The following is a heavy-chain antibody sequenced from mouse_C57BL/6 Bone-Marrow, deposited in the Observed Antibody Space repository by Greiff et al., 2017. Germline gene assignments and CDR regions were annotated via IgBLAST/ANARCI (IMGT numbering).Heavy chain of an antibody. V-gene: IGHV2-5*01. D-gene: IGHD1-1*01. CDR3: AKSRYQVYWYFDV. Sequence: QVQLKQSGPGLVQPSQSLSISCTVSGFSLTSYGVHWVRQSPGKGLEWLGVIWRGGSTDYNAAFMSRLSITKDNSKSQVFFKMNSLQADDTAIYYCAKSRYQVYWYFDVWGTGTTVTVSS. J-gene: IGHJ1*03. CDR1: GFSLTSYG. CDR2: IWRGGST.